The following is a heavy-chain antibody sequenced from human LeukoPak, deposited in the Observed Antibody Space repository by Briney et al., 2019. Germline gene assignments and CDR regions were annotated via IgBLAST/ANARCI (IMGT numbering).Heavy chain of an antibody. D-gene: IGHD3-9*01. J-gene: IGHJ3*02. V-gene: IGHV3-48*04. CDR2: IGSRPTTT. CDR3: ATSGAYEISWAFNI. Sequence: AGGSLRLSCAASGFTFSSYSMNWLRQAPGKGLEWVSYIGSRPTTTYYAESVRGRFTISRDNTKNSVFLQMTSLRADDAAVYFCATSGAYEISWAFNIWGQGTMVAVSS. CDR1: GFTFSSYS.